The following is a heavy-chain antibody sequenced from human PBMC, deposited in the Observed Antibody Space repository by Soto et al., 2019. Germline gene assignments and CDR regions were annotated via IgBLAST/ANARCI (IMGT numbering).Heavy chain of an antibody. Sequence: SETLSLTCSVSGGSITSYYWSWIRQPPGKGLEWIGYIHYSGSTNYKPSLKSRVTISGDTSKNQLSLKLSSVTAADTAVYYCARGSGYGADPYYFDYWGQGTLVTVSS. CDR2: IHYSGST. D-gene: IGHD3-10*01. J-gene: IGHJ4*02. CDR3: ARGSGYGADPYYFDY. V-gene: IGHV4-59*01. CDR1: GGSITSYY.